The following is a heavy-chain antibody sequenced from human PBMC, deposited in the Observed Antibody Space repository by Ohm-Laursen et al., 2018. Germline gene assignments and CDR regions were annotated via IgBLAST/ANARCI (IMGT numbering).Heavy chain of an antibody. CDR2: IYYSGST. Sequence: PSQTLSLTCTVSGDSINSHYWSWIRQPPGKGLEWIGYIYYSGSTNYNPSLKSRVTISVDTSKNQFSLKLSSVTAADTAVYYCARHSGSYSDYWGQGTLVTVSS. D-gene: IGHD1-26*01. V-gene: IGHV4-59*11. CDR1: GDSINSHY. CDR3: ARHSGSYSDY. J-gene: IGHJ4*02.